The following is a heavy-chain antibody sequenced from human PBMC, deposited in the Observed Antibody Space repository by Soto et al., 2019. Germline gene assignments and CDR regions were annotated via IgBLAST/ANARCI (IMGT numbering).Heavy chain of an antibody. CDR1: GFTFSTFS. D-gene: IGHD3-22*01. V-gene: IGHV3-21*06. CDR2: ISSRGTYV. Sequence: EVQLVESGGGLVKPGGSLRISCAASGFTFSTFSMDWVRHAPGQVLEWVSSISSRGTYVYYADSVKGRFTISKDNANNLLFLQMNSLRAEDTAVYYCARQVPYSSHRMDVWGQGTTVTVAS. CDR3: ARQVPYSSHRMDV. J-gene: IGHJ6*02.